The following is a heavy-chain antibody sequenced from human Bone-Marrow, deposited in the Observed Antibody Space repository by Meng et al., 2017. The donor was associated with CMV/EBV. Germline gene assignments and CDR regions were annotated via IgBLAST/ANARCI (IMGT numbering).Heavy chain of an antibody. Sequence: SGFTFSSYGMQWVRQAPGKGLEWVAVISYDGSNKYYADSVKGRFTISRDNSKNTLYLQMNSLRAEDTAVYYCARQGHYDFWSGYYYWGQGTLVTVSS. V-gene: IGHV3-30*03. CDR1: GFTFSSYG. CDR3: ARQGHYDFWSGYYY. J-gene: IGHJ4*02. D-gene: IGHD3-3*01. CDR2: ISYDGSNK.